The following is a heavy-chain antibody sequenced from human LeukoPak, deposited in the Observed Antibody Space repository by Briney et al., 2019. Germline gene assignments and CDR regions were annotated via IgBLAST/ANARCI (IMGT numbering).Heavy chain of an antibody. V-gene: IGHV4-59*01. CDR1: GGSISSYY. CDR3: ARIRYSYGVPYFDY. J-gene: IGHJ4*02. Sequence: PSETLSLTCTVPGGSISSYYWSWIRQPPGKGLEWIGYIYYSGSTNYNPSLKSRVTISVDTSKNQFSLKLSSVTAADTAVYYCARIRYSYGVPYFDYWGQGTLVTVSS. CDR2: IYYSGST. D-gene: IGHD5-18*01.